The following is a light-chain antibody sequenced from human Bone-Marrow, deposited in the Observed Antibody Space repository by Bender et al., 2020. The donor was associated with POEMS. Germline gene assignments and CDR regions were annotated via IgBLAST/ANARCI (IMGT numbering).Light chain of an antibody. J-gene: IGLJ3*02. V-gene: IGLV3-25*03. CDR3: QSTDNIGRRVM. CDR1: VLPKQY. Sequence: SYELTQPPSVAVSPGQTARITCSGDVLPKQYTHWYQHKPGQAPVLVIFKDAERPSGIPERFSGSSSGTTVTLTISGVQAEDGADYYCQSTDNIGRRVMFGGGTRLTV. CDR2: KDA.